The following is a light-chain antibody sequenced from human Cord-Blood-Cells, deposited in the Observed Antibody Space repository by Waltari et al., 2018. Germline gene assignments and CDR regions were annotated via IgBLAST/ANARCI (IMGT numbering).Light chain of an antibody. J-gene: IGLJ3*02. CDR3: SSYTSSSTWV. CDR2: EVS. CDR1: RSDVGGYNY. Sequence: QSALTQPASVSGSAGQSITIPCTGTRSDVGGYNYVSWYQQHPGKAPKLMIYEVSNRPSGVSNRFSGSKSVNTASLTISGLQAEDEADYYCSSYTSSSTWVFGGGTKLTVL. V-gene: IGLV2-14*01.